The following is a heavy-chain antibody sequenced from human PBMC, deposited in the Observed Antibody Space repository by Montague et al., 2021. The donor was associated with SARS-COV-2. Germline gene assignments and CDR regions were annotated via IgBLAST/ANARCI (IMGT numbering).Heavy chain of an antibody. CDR1: GDSINNSRYY. J-gene: IGHJ3*02. CDR2: IYYSGSA. Sequence: SQTLSLTCSVSGDSINNSRYYWGWIRQPPGKGLEWIGTIYYSGSAYYNPSLKSRVTISVDTSKDQFSLKPNSVTATDTAVYYCARLESTRGVIIRGAFHIWGQGTKVTVSS. V-gene: IGHV4-39*01. CDR3: ARLESTRGVIIRGAFHI. D-gene: IGHD3-10*01.